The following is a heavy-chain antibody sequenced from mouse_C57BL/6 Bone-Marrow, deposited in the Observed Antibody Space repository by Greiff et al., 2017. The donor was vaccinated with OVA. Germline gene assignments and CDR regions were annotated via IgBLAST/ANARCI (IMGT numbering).Heavy chain of an antibody. CDR3: TANWYYFDY. Sequence: VQLQQSGAELVRPGASVKLSCTASGFNIKDDYMHWVKQRPEQGLEWIGWIDPENGDTEYASKFQGKATITADTSSNTAYLQLSSLTAEDTAVYYCTANWYYFDYWGQGTTLTGSS. CDR1: GFNIKDDY. CDR2: IDPENGDT. J-gene: IGHJ2*01. V-gene: IGHV14-4*01. D-gene: IGHD4-1*02.